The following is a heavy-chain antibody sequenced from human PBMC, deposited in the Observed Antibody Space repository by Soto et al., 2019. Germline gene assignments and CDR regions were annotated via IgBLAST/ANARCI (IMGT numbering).Heavy chain of an antibody. V-gene: IGHV1-3*05. CDR1: GYTFTSYA. Sequence: QVQLVQSGAEEKKPGASVKVSCKASGYTFTSYAMHWVRQAPGQRLEWMGWINAGNGNTKYSQKFQGRVTITRDTSASTAYMELSSLRSEDTAVYYCARSIMVVTVLDYCGTGTLVTVP. D-gene: IGHD2-21*02. CDR3: ARSIMVVTVLDY. J-gene: IGHJ4*02. CDR2: INAGNGNT.